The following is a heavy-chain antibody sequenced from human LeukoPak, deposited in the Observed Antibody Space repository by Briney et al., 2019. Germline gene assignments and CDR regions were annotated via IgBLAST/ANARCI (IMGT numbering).Heavy chain of an antibody. V-gene: IGHV1-2*02. CDR1: GHSFTGYY. D-gene: IGHD1-26*01. CDR3: ARVPMWVDPIYFDY. J-gene: IGHJ4*02. CDR2: INPNSGGT. Sequence: ASVKVSCKASGHSFTGYYMHWVRQAPGQGLEWMGWINPNSGGTNYAQKFQGRVTMTRDKSISTAYMELSRLRSDDTAVYYCARVPMWVDPIYFDYWGQGNLVTVSS.